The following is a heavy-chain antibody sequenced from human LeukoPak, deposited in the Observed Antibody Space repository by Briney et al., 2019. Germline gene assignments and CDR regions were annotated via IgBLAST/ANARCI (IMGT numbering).Heavy chain of an antibody. CDR1: GFTFSGYW. V-gene: IGHV3-74*01. D-gene: IGHD3-9*01. Sequence: GRSLRLSWAVSGFTFSGYWMHWVRHAPGKGLGWVSRINTEGSDTTYADSVKGRFTSSRDNAKNTLYLQMNSLRVEDTAVYYCVKVATPGYWGQGTLVTVSS. J-gene: IGHJ4*02. CDR3: VKVATPGY. CDR2: INTEGSDT.